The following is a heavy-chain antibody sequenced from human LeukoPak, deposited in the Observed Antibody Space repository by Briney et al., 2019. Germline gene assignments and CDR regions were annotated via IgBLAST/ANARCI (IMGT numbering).Heavy chain of an antibody. V-gene: IGHV3-30-3*01. CDR2: ISYDGSNK. J-gene: IGHJ6*02. Sequence: GGSLRLSCAASGFTFSSYAMHWVRQAPGKGLEWVAVISYDGSNKYYADSVKGRFTISRDNSKNTLYPQMNSLRAEDTAVYYCAGAPDIVVVPAALNYYYYYGMDVWGQGTTVTVSS. CDR1: GFTFSSYA. D-gene: IGHD2-2*01. CDR3: AGAPDIVVVPAALNYYYYYGMDV.